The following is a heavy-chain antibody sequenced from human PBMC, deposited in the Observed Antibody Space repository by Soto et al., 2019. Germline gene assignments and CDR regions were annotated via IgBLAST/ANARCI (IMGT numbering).Heavy chain of an antibody. CDR2: IYYSGST. J-gene: IGHJ4*02. CDR3: ARGPTTEKVDS. Sequence: SETLSLXCTVSGGSISSYYWSWIRQPPGKGLEWIGYIYYSGSTNYNPSLKSRVTISADTSKNQFSLELSSVTAADTAVYYCARGPTTEKVDSWGQGILVPVSS. V-gene: IGHV4-59*08. CDR1: GGSISSYY.